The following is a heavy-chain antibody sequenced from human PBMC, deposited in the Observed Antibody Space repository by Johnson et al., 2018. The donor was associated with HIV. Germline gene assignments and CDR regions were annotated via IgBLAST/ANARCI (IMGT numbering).Heavy chain of an antibody. CDR3: ARVRIIYSSSSHAFDI. CDR2: IWYDGSKK. CDR1: GFTFSTYG. D-gene: IGHD6-6*01. Sequence: QVHLVESGGGVVQPGRSLRLSCAASGFTFSTYGMHWVRQAPGKGLEWVAVIWYDGSKKYYVESVQGRFTISRDNSKNTLYLQMSSLRVEDTAVYCCARVRIIYSSSSHAFDIWGQGTMVTVSS. J-gene: IGHJ3*02. V-gene: IGHV3-33*01.